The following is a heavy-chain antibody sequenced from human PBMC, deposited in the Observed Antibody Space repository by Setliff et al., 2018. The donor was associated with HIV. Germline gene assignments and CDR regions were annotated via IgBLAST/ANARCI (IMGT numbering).Heavy chain of an antibody. CDR1: GGSIGIRSYF. J-gene: IGHJ5*02. D-gene: IGHD4-17*01. Sequence: SETLSLTCTVSGGSIGIRSYFWGWIRQPPEKGLEWIGSIYYSGSTYYNPSLKSRVTISIDTSRNQFSLKLTSVTAADTAMYYCARRHTAFDPWGQGTLVTVSS. CDR3: ARRHTAFDP. V-gene: IGHV4-39*01. CDR2: IYYSGST.